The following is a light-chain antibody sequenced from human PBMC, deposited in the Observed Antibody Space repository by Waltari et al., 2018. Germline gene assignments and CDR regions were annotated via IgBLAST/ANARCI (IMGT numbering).Light chain of an antibody. V-gene: IGLV1-44*01. CDR1: LSNIGSNT. J-gene: IGLJ2*01. CDR3: AAWDDSLGGPV. CDR2: SND. Sequence: QSLLTQPPSASGTPGQRVTISCSGGLSNIGSNTINWYRQFPGPAPKVLIYSNDQRTSGVPERFSGSKSGTSASLAISGLQSEDEADYYCAAWDDSLGGPVFGGGTKLTVL.